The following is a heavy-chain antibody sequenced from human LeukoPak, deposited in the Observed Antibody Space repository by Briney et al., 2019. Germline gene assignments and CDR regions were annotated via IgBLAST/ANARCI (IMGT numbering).Heavy chain of an antibody. CDR1: GVTFSNYA. CDR3: AKDASGSSRRWFDP. V-gene: IGHV3-23*01. CDR2: ISGGGVTT. J-gene: IGHJ5*02. Sequence: GGSLRLSCEASGVTFSNYAMSWVRQAPGKGLEWVSVISGGGVTTDYAASVKGRFTISRDHSKNTLYLQMNSLRAEDTAVYYCAKDASGSSRRWFDPWGQGTLVTVSS. D-gene: IGHD1-26*01.